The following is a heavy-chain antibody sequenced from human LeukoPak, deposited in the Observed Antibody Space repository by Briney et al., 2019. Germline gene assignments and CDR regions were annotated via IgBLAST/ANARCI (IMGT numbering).Heavy chain of an antibody. V-gene: IGHV3-33*01. D-gene: IGHD2-15*01. CDR2: MYYDGISK. CDR3: ARDYYCSGGSCLYFDY. J-gene: IGHJ4*02. CDR1: GFTFRSYD. Sequence: GRSLRLSCAASGFTFRSYDMHWVRQAPGKGLEWVAVMYYDGISKYYADSVKGRFTISRDNSNNTLFLQMNSLRVEDTAVYYRARDYYCSGGSCLYFDYWGQGTLVTVSS.